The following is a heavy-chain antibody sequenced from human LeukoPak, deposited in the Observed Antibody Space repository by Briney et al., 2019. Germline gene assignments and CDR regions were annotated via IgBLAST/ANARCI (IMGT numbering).Heavy chain of an antibody. D-gene: IGHD4-17*01. CDR1: GFTFSTYA. CDR3: ARDSYGDFSFDY. J-gene: IGHJ4*02. CDR2: ITVTGGST. Sequence: GRSLRLSCAASGFTFSTYAMSWVRHAPGQGLEWFSTITVTGGSTYYADSVKGRFTISRDNSKNTLYLQMNSLRAEDTAVYYCARDSYGDFSFDYWGQGTLVTVSS. V-gene: IGHV3-23*01.